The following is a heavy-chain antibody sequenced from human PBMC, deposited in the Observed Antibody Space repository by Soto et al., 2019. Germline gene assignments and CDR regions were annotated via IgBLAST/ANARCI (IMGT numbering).Heavy chain of an antibody. Sequence: PSETLSLSCTVSGDSISNYYWSWIRQPPGKGLEWIGYIYYSGSTNYNPSLKSRVTISVDTPKNQFSLKLSSVTAADTAVYYCARHLWVGSSWYLGAFDIWAQRTMVTVSS. D-gene: IGHD6-13*01. CDR1: GDSISNYY. V-gene: IGHV4-59*08. CDR2: IYYSGST. J-gene: IGHJ3*02. CDR3: ARHLWVGSSWYLGAFDI.